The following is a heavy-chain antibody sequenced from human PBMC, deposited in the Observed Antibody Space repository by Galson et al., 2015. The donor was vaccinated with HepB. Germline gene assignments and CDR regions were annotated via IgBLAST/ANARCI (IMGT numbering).Heavy chain of an antibody. J-gene: IGHJ4*02. CDR2: IKQDGSEK. Sequence: SLRLSCAASGFTFSSYWMSWVRQAPGKGLEWVANIKQDGSEKYYVDSVKGRFTISRDNAKNSLYLQMNSLRAEDTAVYYCARATNLAYCGGDCYTDFDYWGQGTLVTVSS. D-gene: IGHD2-21*02. CDR1: GFTFSSYW. V-gene: IGHV3-7*03. CDR3: ARATNLAYCGGDCYTDFDY.